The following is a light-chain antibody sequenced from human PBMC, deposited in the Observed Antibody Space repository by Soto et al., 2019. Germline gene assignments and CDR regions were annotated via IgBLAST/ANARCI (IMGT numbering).Light chain of an antibody. Sequence: IQLTQSPSSLSASVGDRVTITCRASQGISSYLAWYQQKPGKAPKLLIYAASTLQSGVPSRFSGSGSGTDFTLTISSLQPEDFATYYCQQLNSYSPTFGQGTKVDIK. CDR3: QQLNSYSPT. CDR2: AAS. CDR1: QGISSY. J-gene: IGKJ1*01. V-gene: IGKV1-9*01.